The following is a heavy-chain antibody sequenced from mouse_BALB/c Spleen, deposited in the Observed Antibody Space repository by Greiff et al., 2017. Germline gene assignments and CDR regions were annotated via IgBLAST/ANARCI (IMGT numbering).Heavy chain of an antibody. V-gene: IGHV1-4*02. J-gene: IGHJ3*01. Sequence: QVQLQQSAAELARPGASVKMSCKASGYTFTSYTMHWVKQRPGQGLEWIGYINPSSGYTEYNQKFKDKTTLTADKSSSTAYMQLSSLTSEDSAVYYCARGEGYYRYLFAYWGQGTLVTVSA. CDR3: ARGEGYYRYLFAY. CDR2: INPSSGYT. D-gene: IGHD2-14*01. CDR1: GYTFTSYT.